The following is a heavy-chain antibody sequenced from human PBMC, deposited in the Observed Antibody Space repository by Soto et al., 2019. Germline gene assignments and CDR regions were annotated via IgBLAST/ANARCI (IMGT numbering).Heavy chain of an antibody. V-gene: IGHV4-4*02. J-gene: IGHJ6*02. CDR3: ARVSGSYYYGMDV. Sequence: QVQLQESGPGLVKPSGTLSLTCAVSGGSISSSYWWSWVRQPPGKGLEWIGEIYHSGSTNYNTPLXXRXXISVDKSKNQFSLKVTSVTAADTAVYYCARVSGSYYYGMDVWGQGTTVTVSS. CDR1: GGSISSSYW. CDR2: IYHSGST.